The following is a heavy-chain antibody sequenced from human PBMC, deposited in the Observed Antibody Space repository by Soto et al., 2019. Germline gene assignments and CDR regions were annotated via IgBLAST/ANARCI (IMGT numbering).Heavy chain of an antibody. CDR1: GGSISSGGYS. V-gene: IGHV4-30-2*01. Sequence: QLQLQESGSGLVKPSQTLSLTCAVSGGSISSGGYSWSWIRQPPGKGLEWIGYIYHSGSTYYNPSLESRVTISVDRSKNQFSLKLSSVTAADTDVYYCARAGGLGAVAVDYWGQGTLVTVSS. CDR2: IYHSGST. D-gene: IGHD6-19*01. J-gene: IGHJ4*02. CDR3: ARAGGLGAVAVDY.